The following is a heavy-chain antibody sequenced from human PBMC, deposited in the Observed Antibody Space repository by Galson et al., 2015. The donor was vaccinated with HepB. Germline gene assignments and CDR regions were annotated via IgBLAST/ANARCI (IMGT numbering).Heavy chain of an antibody. Sequence: SETLSLTCAVSGGSISSSNWWSWVRQPPGKGLEWIGEIYHSGSTNYNPSLKSRVTISVDKSKNQFSLKLSSVTAADTAVYYCARWRNSSGWFKADYSDYWGQGTLVTVSS. J-gene: IGHJ4*02. D-gene: IGHD6-19*01. V-gene: IGHV4-4*02. CDR1: GGSISSSNW. CDR3: ARWRNSSGWFKADYSDY. CDR2: IYHSGST.